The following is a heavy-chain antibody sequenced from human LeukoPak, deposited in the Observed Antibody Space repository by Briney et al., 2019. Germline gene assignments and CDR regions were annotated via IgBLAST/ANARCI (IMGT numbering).Heavy chain of an antibody. Sequence: SETLSLTCAVYGGSFSGYYWSWIRQPPGKGLEWIGEILHTGPTNFNPSLKSRVTISMDKSKNQLSLRLNSVTAADTAIYYCVRGGTYYLPYWGQGILVTVSS. CDR1: GGSFSGYY. J-gene: IGHJ4*02. D-gene: IGHD1-26*01. CDR2: ILHTGPT. V-gene: IGHV4-34*01. CDR3: VRGGTYYLPY.